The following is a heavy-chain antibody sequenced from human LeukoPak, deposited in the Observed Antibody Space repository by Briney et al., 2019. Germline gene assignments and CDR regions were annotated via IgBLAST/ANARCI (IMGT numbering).Heavy chain of an antibody. CDR3: AKDGGQYYDYASFDA. V-gene: IGHV3-73*01. CDR2: IRSKANSYAT. CDR1: GFTFSGSA. D-gene: IGHD3-16*01. J-gene: IGHJ4*02. Sequence: PGGSLRLSCAASGFTFSGSAMHWVRQASGKGLEWVGRIRSKANSYATAYAASVKGRFTISRDDSKNTAYLQMNSLKTEDTAVYYCAKDGGQYYDYASFDAWGPGTLVTVSS.